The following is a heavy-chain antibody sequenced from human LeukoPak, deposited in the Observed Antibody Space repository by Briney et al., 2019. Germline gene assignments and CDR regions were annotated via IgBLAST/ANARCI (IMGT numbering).Heavy chain of an antibody. CDR3: ARDQYYYDSSGYYGFDY. V-gene: IGHV4-38-2*02. D-gene: IGHD3-22*01. J-gene: IGHJ4*02. Sequence: SETLSLTCTVSGYSISSGYYWGWIRQPPGKGLEWIGSIYHSGSTYYNPSLKSRVTISVKTSKNQFSLKLSSVTAADTAVYYCARDQYYYDSSGYYGFDYWGQGTLVTVSS. CDR2: IYHSGST. CDR1: GYSISSGYY.